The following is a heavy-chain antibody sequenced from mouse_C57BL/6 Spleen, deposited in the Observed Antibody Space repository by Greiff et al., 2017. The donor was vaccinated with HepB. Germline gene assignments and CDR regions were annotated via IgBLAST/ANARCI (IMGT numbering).Heavy chain of an antibody. CDR1: GYTFTDYY. J-gene: IGHJ3*01. Sequence: EVQLQQSGPELVKPGASVKISCKASGYTFTDYYMNWVKQSHGKSLEWIGDINPNNGGTSYNQKFKGKATLTVDKSSSTAYMELRSLTSEDSAVYYCARGGTNSNYVAWFAYWGQGTLVTVSA. D-gene: IGHD2-5*01. V-gene: IGHV1-26*01. CDR2: INPNNGGT. CDR3: ARGGTNSNYVAWFAY.